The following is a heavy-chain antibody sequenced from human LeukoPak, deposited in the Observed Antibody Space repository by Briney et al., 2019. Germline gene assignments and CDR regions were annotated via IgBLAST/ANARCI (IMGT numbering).Heavy chain of an antibody. J-gene: IGHJ6*02. Sequence: TGGSLRLSCAASGFTFSSYWMSWVRQAPGKGLEWVANIKQDGSEKYYVDSVKGRFTISRDNSKNTLSLQMNSLRAEDTAVYYCAKDVRVGGGGMDVWGQGTPVTVSS. V-gene: IGHV3-7*05. CDR1: GFTFSSYW. CDR3: AKDVRVGGGGMDV. CDR2: IKQDGSEK. D-gene: IGHD1-26*01.